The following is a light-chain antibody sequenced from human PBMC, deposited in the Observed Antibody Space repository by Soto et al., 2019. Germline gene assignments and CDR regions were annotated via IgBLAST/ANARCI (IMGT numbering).Light chain of an antibody. V-gene: IGKV3-15*01. J-gene: IGKJ4*01. CDR2: GAS. CDR1: QSVSSN. Sequence: EIVMTQSPATLSVSPGERVSLSCRASQSVSSNLAWYQQKPGQAPRLLIYGASTRATGIPARFSGSGSGTEFTLIISSLQSEDFAIYYCQQYNKWPLTFGEGPRWRSN. CDR3: QQYNKWPLT.